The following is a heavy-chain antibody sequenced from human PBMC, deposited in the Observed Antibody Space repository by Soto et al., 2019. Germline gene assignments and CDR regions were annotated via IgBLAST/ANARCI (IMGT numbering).Heavy chain of an antibody. J-gene: IGHJ6*02. V-gene: IGHV1-69*13. D-gene: IGHD3-10*01. Sequence: ASVKVSCKASGGTFSSYAISWVRQAPGQGXEWMGGIIPIFGTANYAQKFQGRVTITADESTSTAYMELSSLRSEDTAVYYCARGSRVTMVRGVITQGYYYYYGMDVWGQGTTVTVSS. CDR2: IIPIFGTA. CDR3: ARGSRVTMVRGVITQGYYYYYGMDV. CDR1: GGTFSSYA.